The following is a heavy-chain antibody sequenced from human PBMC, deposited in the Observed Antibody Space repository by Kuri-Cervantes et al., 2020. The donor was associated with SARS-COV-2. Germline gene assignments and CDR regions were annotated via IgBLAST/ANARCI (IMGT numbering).Heavy chain of an antibody. CDR1: GFTFSSYA. Sequence: GGSLRLSCAASGFTFSSYAMSWVRQAPGKGLEWVSVIYSGGGSTYYADSVKGRFTISRDNSKNTLYLQMNSLRAEDTAVYYCAKLGSRRHYEDWGQGTLVTVSS. V-gene: IGHV3-23*03. D-gene: IGHD4-17*01. J-gene: IGHJ4*02. CDR3: AKLGSRRHYED. CDR2: IYSGGGST.